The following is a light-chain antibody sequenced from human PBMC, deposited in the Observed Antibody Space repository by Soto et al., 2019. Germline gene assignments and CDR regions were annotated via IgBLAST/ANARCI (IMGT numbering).Light chain of an antibody. V-gene: IGKV1-5*03. Sequence: DIQMTQSPSTLSASAGDRVTITCRASQNIDMYLAWYQQKPGQAPSLLIYRASSLQSGVPSRFSGSGSGTEFTLTISSLQPDDFATYDWQQPITYPWTFGQGTKVDIK. CDR3: QQPITYPWT. J-gene: IGKJ1*01. CDR1: QNIDMY. CDR2: RAS.